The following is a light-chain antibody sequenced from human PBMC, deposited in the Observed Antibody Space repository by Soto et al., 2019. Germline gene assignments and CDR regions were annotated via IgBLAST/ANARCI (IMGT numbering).Light chain of an antibody. V-gene: IGKV3-20*01. CDR3: QQYASSSYT. CDR2: GAS. J-gene: IGKJ2*01. CDR1: QSVSSTY. Sequence: EIVLTQSPGTLSLSPGERATLSCRASQSVSSTYLAWYQQRLGQAPRVLMFGASSRATGIPDRFSGSGSGTDFTLTISRLEPEDSAVYYCQQYASSSYTFGQGTKLEI.